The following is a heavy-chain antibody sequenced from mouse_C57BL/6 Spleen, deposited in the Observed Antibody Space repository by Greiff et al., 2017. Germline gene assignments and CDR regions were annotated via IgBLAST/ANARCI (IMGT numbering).Heavy chain of an antibody. D-gene: IGHD1-1*01. CDR3: ARSPYYYGSNYAMDY. CDR2: IDPSDSYT. J-gene: IGHJ4*01. V-gene: IGHV1-69*01. Sequence: QVQLKQPGAELVMPGASVKLSCKASGYTFTSYWMHWVKQRPGQGLEWIGEIDPSDSYTNYNQKFKGKSTLTVDKSSSTAYMQLSSLTSEDSAVYYCARSPYYYGSNYAMDYWGQGTSVTVSS. CDR1: GYTFTSYW.